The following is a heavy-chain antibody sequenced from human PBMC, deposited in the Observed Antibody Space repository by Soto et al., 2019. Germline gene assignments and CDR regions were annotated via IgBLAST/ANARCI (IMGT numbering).Heavy chain of an antibody. Sequence: SQTLLLTCAISGDSVSSNSAAWNWIRQSPSRGLEWLGRTYYRSKWYNDYAVSVKSRITINPDTSKNQFSLQLNSVTPEDTAVYYCAKGGSRSYSNSLDIWGQGPMVTVSS. CDR2: TYYRSKWYN. CDR3: AKGGSRSYSNSLDI. J-gene: IGHJ3*02. V-gene: IGHV6-1*01. D-gene: IGHD3-10*01. CDR1: GDSVSSNSAA.